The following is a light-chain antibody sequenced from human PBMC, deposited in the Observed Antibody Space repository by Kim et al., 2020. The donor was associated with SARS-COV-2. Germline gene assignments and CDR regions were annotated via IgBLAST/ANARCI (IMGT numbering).Light chain of an antibody. V-gene: IGKV3-20*01. CDR2: GAS. J-gene: IGKJ1*01. CDR3: QQYSSSPAT. CDR1: QSVSSNY. Sequence: PGDRATRSCRASQSVSSNYVAWYQQKPGQAPRLLIYGASSRATGIPDRFSGSGSGTDFTLTITRLEPEDFAVYYCQQYSSSPATFGQGTKVDIK.